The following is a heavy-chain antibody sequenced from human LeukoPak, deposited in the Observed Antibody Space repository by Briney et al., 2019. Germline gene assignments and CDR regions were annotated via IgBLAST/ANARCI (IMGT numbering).Heavy chain of an antibody. Sequence: GGSLRLSCAASGFTFSSYAMSWVRQAPGKGLEWVSVISGSGGSTYYADSVKGRFTISRDNSKNTLYLQMNSLRAEDTAVYYCAKDRATYSNFPTNWFDPWGQGTLVTVSS. D-gene: IGHD4-11*01. J-gene: IGHJ5*02. V-gene: IGHV3-23*01. CDR2: ISGSGGST. CDR3: AKDRATYSNFPTNWFDP. CDR1: GFTFSSYA.